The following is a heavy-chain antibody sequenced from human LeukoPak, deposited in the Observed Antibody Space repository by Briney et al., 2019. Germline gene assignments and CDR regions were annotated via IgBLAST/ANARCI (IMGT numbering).Heavy chain of an antibody. CDR1: GFDFSSDA. Sequence: PGGSLRLSCAAAGFDFSSDAMSWVRQPPGKGLEWVSVISRRDDYTYYADSVKGRFTISRDNSKNTLYLQMNSLRAEDTAVYYCANDSRSGSFHDFWGQGTLVTVSS. J-gene: IGHJ4*02. CDR2: ISRRDDYT. D-gene: IGHD3-10*01. CDR3: ANDSRSGSFHDF. V-gene: IGHV3-23*01.